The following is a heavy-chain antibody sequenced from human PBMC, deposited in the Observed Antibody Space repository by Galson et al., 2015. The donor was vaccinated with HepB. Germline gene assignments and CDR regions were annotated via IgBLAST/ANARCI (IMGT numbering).Heavy chain of an antibody. J-gene: IGHJ6*02. CDR2: ISSSGGTTM. CDR3: ARVFFRSMDV. V-gene: IGHV3-48*03. CDR1: GFTFSTYD. Sequence: SLRLSCAASGFTFSTYDMNWVRQAPGKGLEWVSYISSSGGTTMYYPDSVKGRFTISRDNAKNSLYLQMNSLSAEDTAVYYCARVFFRSMDVWGQGTTVTVSS. D-gene: IGHD3-3*01.